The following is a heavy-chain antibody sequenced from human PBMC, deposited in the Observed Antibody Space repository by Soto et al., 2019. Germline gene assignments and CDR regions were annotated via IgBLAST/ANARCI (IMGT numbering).Heavy chain of an antibody. CDR2: IYYSGTT. Sequence: SGNLSLTCTVSSGSIDTFFWSWIRQPPGQGLEWIGYIYYSGTTNYNPSLKSRVTIFLDTSKNQFSLRLSSVTAADTTVYYGARGRGGTYDDFDIWGQGTLVTVSS. V-gene: IGHV4-59*01. CDR3: ARGRGGTYDDFDI. CDR1: SGSIDTFF. J-gene: IGHJ3*02. D-gene: IGHD1-26*01.